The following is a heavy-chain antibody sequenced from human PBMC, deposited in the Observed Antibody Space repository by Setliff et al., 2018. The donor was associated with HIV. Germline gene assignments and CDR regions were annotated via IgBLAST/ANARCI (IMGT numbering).Heavy chain of an antibody. CDR2: IYHSEST. CDR1: GYSISSGYY. V-gene: IGHV4-38-2*01. D-gene: IGHD3-10*01. Sequence: PSETLSLTCAVSGYSISSGYYWGWIRQPPGKGLEWIGSIYHSESTYYNPSLKSRVTISVDTSKNLFALNLTSVTAADTAVYYCARVVVGELLPLDYWGQGILVTVSS. CDR3: ARVVVGELLPLDY. J-gene: IGHJ4*02.